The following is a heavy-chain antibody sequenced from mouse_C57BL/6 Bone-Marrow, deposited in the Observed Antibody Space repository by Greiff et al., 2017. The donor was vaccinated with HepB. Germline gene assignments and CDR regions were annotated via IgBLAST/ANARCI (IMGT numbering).Heavy chain of an antibody. CDR1: GYTFTGYW. D-gene: IGHD1-1*01. CDR3: ARPPYYYGSRYGFAY. Sequence: QVQLQQSGAELMKPGASVKLSCKATGYTFTGYWIEWVKQRPGHGLEWIGEILPGSGSTNYNEKFKGKATFTADTSSNTAYMQLSSLTTEDSAISYCARPPYYYGSRYGFAYWGQGTLVTVSA. J-gene: IGHJ3*01. CDR2: ILPGSGST. V-gene: IGHV1-9*01.